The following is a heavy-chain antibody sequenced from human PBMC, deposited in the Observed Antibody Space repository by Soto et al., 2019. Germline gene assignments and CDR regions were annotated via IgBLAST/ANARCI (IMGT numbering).Heavy chain of an antibody. Sequence: QVQLVESGGGVVQPGRSPRLSCAASGFTFSSYGMHWVRQAPGKGLEWVEVIWYDGSNKYYADTVKGLFTISSDNSNNTLYLQMNSLRAEDTAVYYCARDLAVLTGYDGPGYWGQGTLVTVSS. V-gene: IGHV3-33*01. CDR3: ARDLAVLTGYDGPGY. J-gene: IGHJ4*02. CDR2: IWYDGSNK. CDR1: GFTFSSYG. D-gene: IGHD3-9*01.